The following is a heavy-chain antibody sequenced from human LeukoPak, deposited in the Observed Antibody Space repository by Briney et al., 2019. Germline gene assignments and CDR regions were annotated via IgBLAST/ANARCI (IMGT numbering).Heavy chain of an antibody. Sequence: NPSETLSLTCTVSGGSISSSSYYWGWIRQPPGKGLEWIGSIYYSGSTYYNPSLKSRVTISVDTSKNQFSLKLSSVTAADTAAYYCARDGCTNGVCYDYWGQGTLVTVSS. CDR3: ARDGCTNGVCYDY. J-gene: IGHJ4*02. CDR2: IYYSGST. CDR1: GGSISSSSYY. D-gene: IGHD2-8*01. V-gene: IGHV4-39*07.